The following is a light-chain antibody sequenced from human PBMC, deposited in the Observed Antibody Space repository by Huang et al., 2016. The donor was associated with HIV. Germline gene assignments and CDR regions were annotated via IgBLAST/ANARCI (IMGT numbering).Light chain of an antibody. CDR3: QHYNNWPPMYT. Sequence: IVLTQSPATLSMSPGERATLSCKASQSVANNLTWYQQKFGQAPRLLIYGASTRAAGIPARFSGGGSGTEFTLTISSLQSEDFAVYYCQHYNNWPPMYTFGQGTKLE. V-gene: IGKV3-15*01. J-gene: IGKJ2*01. CDR2: GAS. CDR1: QSVANN.